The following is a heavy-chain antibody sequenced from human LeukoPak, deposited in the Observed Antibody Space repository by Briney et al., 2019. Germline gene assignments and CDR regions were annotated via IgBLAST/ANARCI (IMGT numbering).Heavy chain of an antibody. D-gene: IGHD3-9*01. CDR3: AKEERYLDWLFVRHY. V-gene: IGHV3-23*01. Sequence: GGSLRLSCAASGFTFSSYGMSWVRQAPGKGLEWVSAISGSGGSTYYADSVKGRFTISRDNSKNTLYLQMNSLRAEDTAVYYCAKEERYLDWLFVRHYWGQGTLVTVSS. J-gene: IGHJ4*02. CDR1: GFTFSSYG. CDR2: ISGSGGST.